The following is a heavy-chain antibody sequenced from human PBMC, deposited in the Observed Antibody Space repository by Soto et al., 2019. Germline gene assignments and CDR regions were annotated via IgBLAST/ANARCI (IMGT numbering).Heavy chain of an antibody. CDR1: GFTFSSYA. D-gene: IGHD6-13*01. V-gene: IGHV3-23*01. J-gene: IGHJ4*02. CDR2: ISGSGGST. Sequence: EVPLLESGGGLVQPGGSLRLSCAASGFTFSSYAMSWVRQAPGKGLEWVSAISGSGGSTYYADSVKGRFTISRDNSKNTLYLQMNSLRAEDTAVYYCAKDPQQQPWLTDYWGQGTLVTVSS. CDR3: AKDPQQQPWLTDY.